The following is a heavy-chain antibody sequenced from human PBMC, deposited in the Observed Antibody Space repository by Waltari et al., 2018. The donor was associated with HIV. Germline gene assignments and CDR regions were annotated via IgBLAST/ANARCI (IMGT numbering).Heavy chain of an antibody. J-gene: IGHJ5*02. D-gene: IGHD5-18*01. CDR1: GFTVRSTF. CDR3: ASDQSRDTATGDL. V-gene: IGHV3-53*01. Sequence: EVQLVESGGGLIQPGGSLRLSCVATGFTVRSTFMSWVRQAPGKGLEWVSFIYSGGSTYYADSVGGRFTISRDNSKNTVYLQMNSLRVEDTAVYYCASDQSRDTATGDLWGQGTLVTVSS. CDR2: IYSGGST.